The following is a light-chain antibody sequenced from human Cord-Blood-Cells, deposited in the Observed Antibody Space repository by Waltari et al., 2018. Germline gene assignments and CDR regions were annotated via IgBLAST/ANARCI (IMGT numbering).Light chain of an antibody. J-gene: IGKJ4*01. CDR3: QQYYSTPRT. CDR2: AAS. CDR1: QSISSY. Sequence: DIQMTQSPSFLSASIGDRVTITCRKSQSISSYLNWYQQKPGKAPKLLIYAASTLQSGVPSRFSGSGSGTDFTLTISSLQSEDFATYYCQQYYSTPRTFGRGTKVEIK. V-gene: IGKV1-39*01.